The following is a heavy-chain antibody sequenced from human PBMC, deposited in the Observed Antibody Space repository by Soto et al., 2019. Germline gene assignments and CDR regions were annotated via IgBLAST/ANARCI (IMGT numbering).Heavy chain of an antibody. CDR1: GFTFSTYG. CDR3: AKDGYCSSTSCPPEFDY. D-gene: IGHD2-2*03. V-gene: IGHV3-30*18. J-gene: IGHJ4*02. Sequence: GGSLRLSCAASGFTFSTYGMHWVRQAPGKGLEWVAVISYDGSNKYYADSVKGRLTISRDNSKNTLYLQMNSLRAEDTAVYYCAKDGYCSSTSCPPEFDYWGQGTLVTVSS. CDR2: ISYDGSNK.